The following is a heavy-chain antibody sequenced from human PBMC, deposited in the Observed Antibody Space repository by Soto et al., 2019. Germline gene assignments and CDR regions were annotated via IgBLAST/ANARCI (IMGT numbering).Heavy chain of an antibody. Sequence: SETLSLTCAVSGFFISSGNYLGWIRKPPGKGLEWIGSIFHGGNTYYNPSLKSRVTISVDMSKNQFSLKLNSVTAADTAVYYCARARWYDAFDVWGQGKVVTVSS. J-gene: IGHJ3*01. D-gene: IGHD2-15*01. CDR2: IFHGGNT. CDR1: GFFISSGNY. CDR3: ARARWYDAFDV. V-gene: IGHV4-38-2*01.